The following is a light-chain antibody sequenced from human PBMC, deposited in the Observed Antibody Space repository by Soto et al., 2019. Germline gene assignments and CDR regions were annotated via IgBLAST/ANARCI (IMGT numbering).Light chain of an antibody. J-gene: IGKJ1*01. CDR3: HQYGSSPST. Sequence: EIVLTQSPGTLSLSPGERATLSCRASQSVRSRYLAWYQQKPGQAPRLLIYGASSRATGIPDRSSGSGSETDFTLTISRLEPEDFAVYYCHQYGSSPSTFGQGTKVDVK. CDR1: QSVRSRY. V-gene: IGKV3-20*01. CDR2: GAS.